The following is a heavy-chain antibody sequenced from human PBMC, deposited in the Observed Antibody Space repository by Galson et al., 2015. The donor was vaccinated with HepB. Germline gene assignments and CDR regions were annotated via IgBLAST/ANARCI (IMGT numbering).Heavy chain of an antibody. J-gene: IGHJ5*02. CDR3: ARAATMVRGVSGWFDP. D-gene: IGHD3-10*01. CDR2: INHSGST. CDR1: GGSFSGYY. Sequence: SETLSFTCAVYGGSFSGYYWSWIRQPPGKGLEWIGEINHSGSTNYNPSLKSRVTISVDTSKNQFSLKLSSVTAADTAVYYCARAATMVRGVSGWFDPWGQGTLVTVSS. V-gene: IGHV4-34*01.